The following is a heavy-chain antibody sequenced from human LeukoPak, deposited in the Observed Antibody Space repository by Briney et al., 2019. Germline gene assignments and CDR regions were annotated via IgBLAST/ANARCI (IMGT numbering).Heavy chain of an antibody. CDR3: ARRNYYDSSGYLGEAFDI. J-gene: IGHJ3*02. D-gene: IGHD3-22*01. CDR2: IYPGDSDT. V-gene: IGHV5-51*01. Sequence: GESLKISCQGSGYSFTSYWIGWVRQMPGKGLEWMGIIYPGDSDTRYSPSFQGQVTISADKSISTAYLQWSSLKASDTAMYYCARRNYYDSSGYLGEAFDIWGQGKMVTVSS. CDR1: GYSFTSYW.